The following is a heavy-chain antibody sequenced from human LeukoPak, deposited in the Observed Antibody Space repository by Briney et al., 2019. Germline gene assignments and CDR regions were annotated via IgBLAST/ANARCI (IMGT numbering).Heavy chain of an antibody. V-gene: IGHV1-2*02. CDR1: GGTFSSYA. Sequence: GASVKVSCKASGGTFSSYAISWVRQAPGQGLEWMGWINPNSGGTNYAQKFQGRVTMTRDTSISTAYMELSRLRSDDTAVYYCARASMVRGVILGSWFDPWGQGTLVTVSS. J-gene: IGHJ5*02. CDR2: INPNSGGT. CDR3: ARASMVRGVILGSWFDP. D-gene: IGHD3-10*01.